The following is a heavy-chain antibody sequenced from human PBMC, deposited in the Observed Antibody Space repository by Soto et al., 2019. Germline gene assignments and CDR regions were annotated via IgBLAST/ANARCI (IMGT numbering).Heavy chain of an antibody. J-gene: IGHJ4*02. CDR2: ISGSGGTT. V-gene: IGHV3-23*01. Sequence: GGSLRLSCAASTFIFTNYAMSWVRQAPGEGLEWVSAISGSGGTTYYAESAKGRFSISRDNSKNTLYLQLNSLRVEDTAIYYCATISDRGIAAALDFWGQGDLVTVSS. CDR3: ATISDRGIAAALDF. D-gene: IGHD6-13*01. CDR1: TFIFTNYA.